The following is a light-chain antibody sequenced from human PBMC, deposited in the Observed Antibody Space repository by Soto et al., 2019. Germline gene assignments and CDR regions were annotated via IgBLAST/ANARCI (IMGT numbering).Light chain of an antibody. CDR3: QQYGSSPRT. V-gene: IGKV3-20*01. Sequence: EIVLTQPPATLSLSPGESATLSCRASRSVSSYLAWYQQKPGQAPRLLIHGASNRATGIPDRFSGSGSGTDFTLTISRLEPEDFAVYYCQQYGSSPRTFGQGTKVDIK. J-gene: IGKJ1*01. CDR1: RSVSSY. CDR2: GAS.